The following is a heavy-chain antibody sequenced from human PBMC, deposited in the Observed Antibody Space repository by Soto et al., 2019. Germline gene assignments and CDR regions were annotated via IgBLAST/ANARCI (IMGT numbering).Heavy chain of an antibody. V-gene: IGHV1-18*01. Sequence: GASVKVSCKASGYTFTSYGISWVRQAPGQGLEWMGWISAYNGNTNYAQKFQGRVTITADESTSTAYMELSSLRSEDTAVYYCASGTTPLGFDYWGQGTLVTVSS. D-gene: IGHD1-26*01. J-gene: IGHJ4*02. CDR1: GYTFTSYG. CDR3: ASGTTPLGFDY. CDR2: ISAYNGNT.